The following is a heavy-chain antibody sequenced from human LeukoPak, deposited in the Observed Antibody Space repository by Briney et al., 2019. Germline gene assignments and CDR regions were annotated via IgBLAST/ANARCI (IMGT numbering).Heavy chain of an antibody. Sequence: PSETLSLTCSVSGGSISGYYWSWIRQPAGKGLEWIGRIYASGRTDYNPSLKSRVTMSVDTSKNQFSLRLSSVTAADTAVYYCAKKKTDYSYPSSFDYWGQGTLVTVSS. J-gene: IGHJ4*02. V-gene: IGHV4-4*07. CDR2: IYASGRT. CDR1: GGSISGYY. D-gene: IGHD4-11*01. CDR3: AKKKTDYSYPSSFDY.